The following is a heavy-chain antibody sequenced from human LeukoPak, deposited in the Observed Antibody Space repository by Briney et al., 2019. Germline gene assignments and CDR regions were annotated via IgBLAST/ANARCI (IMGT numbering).Heavy chain of an antibody. CDR1: GGSISSYY. CDR2: IYTSEST. V-gene: IGHV4-4*09. CDR3: ARQDYDFWSGYSGYYYMDV. Sequence: SETLSLTCTVSGGSISSYYWSWIRQPPGKGLEWIGYIYTSESTNYNPSLKRRHTISVDTPKNQFSLNLSSVTAEDTAVSYCARQDYDFWSGYSGYYYMDVWGKGTTVTASS. J-gene: IGHJ6*03. D-gene: IGHD3-3*01.